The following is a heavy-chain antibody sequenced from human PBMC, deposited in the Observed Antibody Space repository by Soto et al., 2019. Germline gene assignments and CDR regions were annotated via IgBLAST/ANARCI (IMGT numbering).Heavy chain of an antibody. CDR2: SSSSSSYI. V-gene: IGHV3-21*01. CDR3: ARVDSNYDLWYYGMDV. CDR1: GFTFSRYS. D-gene: IGHD4-4*01. J-gene: IGHJ6*02. Sequence: EVQLVESGGGLVKPGGYLRLSCAASGFTFSRYSMNWVRQAPGKVPEWVSSSSSSSSYIYYQDSVKGRFTISRDKAKNSLYLQMNSLRGEDTAVYYCARVDSNYDLWYYGMDVWVQGTTVTVSS.